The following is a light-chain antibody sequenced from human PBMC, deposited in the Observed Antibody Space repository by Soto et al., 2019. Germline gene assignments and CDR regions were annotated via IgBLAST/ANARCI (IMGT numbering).Light chain of an antibody. CDR2: YDN. Sequence: QPERTNAASGTKADGEGLAITNSESSSNIGTNAVTWYQHLPGKAPKVLIHYDNLLPSGVSDRFSGSRSGTSASLAISRVQSEDEADYYCAAWEYRLNAYVFGTGTKVTVL. CDR1: SSNIGTNA. V-gene: IGLV1-36*01. J-gene: IGLJ1*01. CDR3: AAWEYRLNAYV.